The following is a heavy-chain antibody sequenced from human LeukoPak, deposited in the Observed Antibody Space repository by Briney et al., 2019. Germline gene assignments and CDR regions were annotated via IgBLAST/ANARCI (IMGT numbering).Heavy chain of an antibody. Sequence: PGGSLRLSCGASGFTFSSYAISWVRQAPGKGLEWVSVISHSGGTTYYADSVKGRFTISRDNSKNTLYLQMNSLRAEDTAVYYCAKVSYGLKDWLLGDLDYWGQGTLVTVSS. J-gene: IGHJ4*02. V-gene: IGHV3-23*01. CDR3: AKVSYGLKDWLLGDLDY. D-gene: IGHD3-3*01. CDR1: GFTFSSYA. CDR2: ISHSGGTT.